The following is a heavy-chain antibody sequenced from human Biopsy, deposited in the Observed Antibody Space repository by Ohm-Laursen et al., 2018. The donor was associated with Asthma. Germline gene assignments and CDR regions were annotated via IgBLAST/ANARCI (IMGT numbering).Heavy chain of an antibody. Sequence: SDTLSLTCIVSGDSISVHYWWAWIRQPPGKGLEWIGYIYYSGTTNYNPSLRGRVTISVNTSKNQFSLKLSSVSAADPAVYFCARDSRGAGPDFDSWGQGTLVTVSS. J-gene: IGHJ4*02. V-gene: IGHV4-59*11. D-gene: IGHD6-19*01. CDR2: IYYSGTT. CDR1: GDSISVHY. CDR3: ARDSRGAGPDFDS.